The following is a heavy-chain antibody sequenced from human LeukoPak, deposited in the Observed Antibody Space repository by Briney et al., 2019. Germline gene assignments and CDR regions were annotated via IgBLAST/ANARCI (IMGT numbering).Heavy chain of an antibody. CDR2: ISGSGVST. J-gene: IGHJ4*02. V-gene: IGHV3-23*01. CDR3: AKEGRDYYDSSGADY. CDR1: GFTFSSYA. Sequence: GGSLRLSCAASGFTFSSYAMSWVRQAPGTGLEWVSAISGSGVSTYYADSVKGRFTISRDNSKNTLYLHINSLRAKDTAVYCAKEGRDYYDSSGADYWGQGTLVTVSS. D-gene: IGHD3-22*01.